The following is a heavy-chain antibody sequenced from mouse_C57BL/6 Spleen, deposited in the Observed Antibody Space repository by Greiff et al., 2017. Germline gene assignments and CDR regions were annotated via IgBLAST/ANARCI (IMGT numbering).Heavy chain of an antibody. CDR1: GFTFSDYG. D-gene: IGHD3-2*02. CDR2: ISSGSSTI. V-gene: IGHV5-17*01. Sequence: EVKLMESGGGLVKPGGSLKLSCAASGFTFSDYGMHWVRQAPEKGLEWVAYISSGSSTIYYADTVKGRFTISRDNAKNTLFLQMTSLRSEDTAMYYCARPQDSSGSFDYWGQGTTLTVSS. J-gene: IGHJ2*01. CDR3: ARPQDSSGSFDY.